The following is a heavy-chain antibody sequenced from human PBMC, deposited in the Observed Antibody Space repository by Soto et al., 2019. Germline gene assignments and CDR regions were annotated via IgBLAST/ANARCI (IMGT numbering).Heavy chain of an antibody. D-gene: IGHD3-9*01. CDR2: IYYSGST. V-gene: IGHV4-39*01. CDR3: ARQYYDILTGYYFFVY. CDR1: GGSISSISYY. J-gene: IGHJ4*02. Sequence: SETLSLTCTVSGGSISSISYYWGWIRQPPGKGLEWIGSIYYSGSTYYNPSLKSRVTISVDTSKNQFSLKLSSVTAADTAVYYCARQYYDILTGYYFFVYWGQGTLVTVSS.